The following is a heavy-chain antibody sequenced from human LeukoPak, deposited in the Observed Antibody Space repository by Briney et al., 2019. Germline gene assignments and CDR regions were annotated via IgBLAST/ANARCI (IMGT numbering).Heavy chain of an antibody. J-gene: IGHJ4*02. CDR2: ISGSGGST. D-gene: IGHD4-17*01. CDR3: ARVLRRLHPGYFDY. Sequence: PGGSLRLSCAASGFTFSTYAMSWVRQAPGKGLEWVSTISGSGGSTYYADSVKGRFTISRDNYKKRLYMQMNSLRAEDTAVYYCARVLRRLHPGYFDYWGQGTLVTVSS. V-gene: IGHV3-23*01. CDR1: GFTFSTYA.